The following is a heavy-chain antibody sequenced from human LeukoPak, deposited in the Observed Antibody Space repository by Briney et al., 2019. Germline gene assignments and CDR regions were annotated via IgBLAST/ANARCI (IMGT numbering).Heavy chain of an antibody. CDR1: EYSLATYW. V-gene: IGHV5-51*01. Sequence: GESLKISCQGSEYSLATYWIAWLRQMPGKGLEWMGIIYPSDSDTRYSPSFQGQVTISADKSIKTAYLQWSSLKASDTAMYYCARPLQGIVGATGFDYWGQGTLVTVSS. CDR2: IYPSDSDT. D-gene: IGHD1-26*01. CDR3: ARPLQGIVGATGFDY. J-gene: IGHJ4*02.